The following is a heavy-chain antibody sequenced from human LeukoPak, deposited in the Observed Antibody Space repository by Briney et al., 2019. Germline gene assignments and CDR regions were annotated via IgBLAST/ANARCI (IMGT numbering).Heavy chain of an antibody. CDR1: GYTFTGYY. V-gene: IGHV1-2*02. CDR3: ARQGLYSSSWFTGEFDY. Sequence: ASVKVSCKGSGYTFTGYYMHWVRQAPGQGLEWMGWINPNSGGTNYAQKFQGRVTMTRDTSISTAYMELSRLRSDDTAVYYCARQGLYSSSWFTGEFDYWGQGTLVTVSS. J-gene: IGHJ4*02. D-gene: IGHD6-13*01. CDR2: INPNSGGT.